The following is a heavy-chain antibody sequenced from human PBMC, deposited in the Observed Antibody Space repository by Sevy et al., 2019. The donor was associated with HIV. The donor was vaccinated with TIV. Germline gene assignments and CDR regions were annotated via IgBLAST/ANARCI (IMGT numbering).Heavy chain of an antibody. J-gene: IGHJ4*02. CDR1: GFTFSTYW. CDR3: ARYVGATYPIDY. V-gene: IGHV3-74*01. Sequence: GGSLRLSCAASGFTFSTYWMHWVRQAPGKGLVWVSRVNGDGSNTNYADSVKGRFTISRDNAKNTLFLQMNSLRAEDTAVYYCARYVGATYPIDYWGQGTLVTVSS. CDR2: VNGDGSNT. D-gene: IGHD1-26*01.